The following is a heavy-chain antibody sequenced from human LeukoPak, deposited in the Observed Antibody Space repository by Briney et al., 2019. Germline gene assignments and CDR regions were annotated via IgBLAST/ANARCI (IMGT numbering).Heavy chain of an antibody. CDR1: GGSINSYY. J-gene: IGHJ4*02. D-gene: IGHD6-13*01. Sequence: SETLSLTCTVSGGSINSYYWSWIRQPAGKGLEWIGRIYTSGSTNYNPSLKSRVTISVDTSKNQFSLKLSSVTAADTAVYYCARVGPYSSSWYGQKYYFDYWGQGTLVTVSS. V-gene: IGHV4-4*07. CDR2: IYTSGST. CDR3: ARVGPYSSSWYGQKYYFDY.